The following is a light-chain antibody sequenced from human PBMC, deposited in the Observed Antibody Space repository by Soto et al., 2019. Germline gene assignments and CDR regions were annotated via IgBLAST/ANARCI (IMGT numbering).Light chain of an antibody. Sequence: VLTQPPSVSAAPGQKVTISCSGSSSNIGNNYVSWYQQLPGTAPKLLIYDNNKRPSGIPDRFSGSKSGTSATLGITGLQTGDEADYYCGTWDSSLSAVYVFGTGTKVTVL. CDR1: SSNIGNNY. J-gene: IGLJ1*01. V-gene: IGLV1-51*01. CDR3: GTWDSSLSAVYV. CDR2: DNN.